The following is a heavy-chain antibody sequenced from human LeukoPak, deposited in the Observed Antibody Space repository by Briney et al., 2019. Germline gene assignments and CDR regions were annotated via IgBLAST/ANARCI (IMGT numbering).Heavy chain of an antibody. Sequence: GGSLRLSCAASGFTFSNYNMNWVRQAPGKGLEWISYISRSSSTIYYADSVKGRFTISRDNAKNSLYLQMNSLRAEDTAVYYCARDNTALAVSFNYWCQLTLVTVFS. CDR1: GFTFSNYN. CDR2: ISRSSSTI. CDR3: ARDNTALAVSFNY. J-gene: IGHJ4*02. V-gene: IGHV3-48*01. D-gene: IGHD6-19*01.